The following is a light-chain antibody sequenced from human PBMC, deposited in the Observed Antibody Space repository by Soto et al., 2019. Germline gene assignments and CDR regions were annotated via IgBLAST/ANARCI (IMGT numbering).Light chain of an antibody. J-gene: IGKJ1*01. CDR1: QSVXRY. V-gene: IGKV3-20*01. CDR3: QQYGSATTT. CDR2: CAS. Sequence: IEVTQSPCTLSLSPGERTTLSCRASQSVXRYFAWYQQKPGQGPRFLXSCASSRAKGTPDRLSGSGSGTDFTRTINRLDPDDCARYYCQQYGSATTTFGQGTKVDIK.